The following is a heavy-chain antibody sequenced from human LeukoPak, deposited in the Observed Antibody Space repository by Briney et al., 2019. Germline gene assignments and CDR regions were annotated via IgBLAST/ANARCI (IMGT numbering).Heavy chain of an antibody. CDR3: ARGSGDRFDY. V-gene: IGHV3-7*04. CDR2: IKQDGSEK. Sequence: GGSLRLSCAASGFTFSSHWMSWVRQAPGKGLEWVANIKQDGSEKYYVDSVKGRFTISRDNAKNSLYLQMNSLRAEDTAVYYCARGSGDRFDYWGQGTLVTVSS. J-gene: IGHJ4*02. CDR1: GFTFSSHW. D-gene: IGHD4-17*01.